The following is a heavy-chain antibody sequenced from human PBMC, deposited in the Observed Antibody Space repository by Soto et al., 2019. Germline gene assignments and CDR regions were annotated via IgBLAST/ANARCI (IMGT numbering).Heavy chain of an antibody. CDR2: ISWNSGSI. D-gene: IGHD3-3*01. CDR1: GFTFDDYA. CDR3: AKGNYDFWSGYYERTYFDY. J-gene: IGHJ4*02. V-gene: IGHV3-9*01. Sequence: EVQLVESGGGLVQPGRSLRLSCAASGFTFDDYAMHWVRQAPGKGLEWVSGISWNSGSIGYADSVKGRFTISRDNAKNSLYLQMNSLRAEDTDLYYCAKGNYDFWSGYYERTYFDYWGQGTLVTVSS.